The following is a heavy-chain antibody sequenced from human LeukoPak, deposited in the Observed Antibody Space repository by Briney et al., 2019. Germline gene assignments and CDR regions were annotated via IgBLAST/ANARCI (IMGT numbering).Heavy chain of an antibody. CDR2: NYYSGST. D-gene: IGHD2-2*01. J-gene: IGHJ4*02. V-gene: IGHV4-59*01. CDR1: GGSINSYY. CDR3: AREGTYCSSTSCYAYFDY. Sequence: SETLSLTCTVSGGSINSYYWSWIRQPPGKGLEWIGYNYYSGSTNYNPSLKSRVTISVDTSKNQFSLKLSSVTAADTAVYYCAREGTYCSSTSCYAYFDYWGQGTRVTVSS.